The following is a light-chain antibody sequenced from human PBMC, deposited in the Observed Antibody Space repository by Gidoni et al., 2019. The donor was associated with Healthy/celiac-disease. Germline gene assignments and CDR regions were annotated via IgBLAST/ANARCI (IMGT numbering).Light chain of an antibody. CDR3: QQYDNLPYT. J-gene: IGKJ2*01. CDR2: DAS. V-gene: IGKV1-33*01. Sequence: MTQSPSSLSASVGDRVTITCQASQDISNYLNWYQQKPGKAPQLLIYDASNLETGVTSRFSGSGSGTDFTFTISSLQTEDIATYYCQQYDNLPYTFXQXTKLEIK. CDR1: QDISNY.